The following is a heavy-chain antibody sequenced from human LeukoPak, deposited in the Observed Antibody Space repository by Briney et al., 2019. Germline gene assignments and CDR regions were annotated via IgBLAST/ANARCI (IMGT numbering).Heavy chain of an antibody. V-gene: IGHV4-34*01. CDR1: GGSFSGYY. D-gene: IGHD3-16*01. J-gene: IGHJ5*02. Sequence: SETLSLTCAVYGGSFSGYYWSWIRQPPGKGLEWIGEINHSGSTNYNPSLKSRVTISVDTSKNQFSLKLSSVTAADTAVYYCARALIYYDYVWGNHNWFGPWGQGTLVTVSS. CDR3: ARALIYYDYVWGNHNWFGP. CDR2: INHSGST.